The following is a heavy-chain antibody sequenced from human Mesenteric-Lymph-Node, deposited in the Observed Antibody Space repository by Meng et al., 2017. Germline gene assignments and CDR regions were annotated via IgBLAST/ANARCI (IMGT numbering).Heavy chain of an antibody. V-gene: IGHV3-23*01. CDR2: ISGSGDYT. CDR1: GFTFSSYA. CDR3: ARAPYYYGSGSYYNYYYYYGMDV. Sequence: GESLKISCAASGFTFSSYAMSWVRQAPGRGLELVSAISGSGDYTYFADSVKGRFTISRDNSKNTLFLHMNSLRAEDTAVYYCARAPYYYGSGSYYNYYYYYGMDVWGQGTTVTVSS. J-gene: IGHJ6*02. D-gene: IGHD3-10*01.